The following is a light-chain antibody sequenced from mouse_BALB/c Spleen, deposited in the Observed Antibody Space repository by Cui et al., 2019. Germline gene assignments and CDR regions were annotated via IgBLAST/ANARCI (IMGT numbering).Light chain of an antibody. CDR1: QNVGTN. J-gene: IGKJ5*01. V-gene: IGKV6-15*01. CDR2: SAS. Sequence: DIVMTQSQKFMSTSVGDRVSVTCSVSQNVGTNVAWYQQKPGQSPKALIYSASYRYSGVPDRFTGSGSGTDFTLTISNVQSEDLAEYFCQQYNSYPLTFGAGTKLELK. CDR3: QQYNSYPLT.